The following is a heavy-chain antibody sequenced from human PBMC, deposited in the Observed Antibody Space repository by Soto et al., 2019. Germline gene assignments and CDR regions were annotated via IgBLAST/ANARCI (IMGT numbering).Heavy chain of an antibody. Sequence: QVQLVESGGGVVQPGRSLRLSCAASGFIVSDYAMHWVRQAPGKGLEWVAVITSDGPKTYYADSVKGRFTISRDNSKNLVYLEMDSLSPDDSCFYYCANDDLDVRGSSRRTVTGPVGDYWGRGTLVTVSS. V-gene: IGHV3-30*18. D-gene: IGHD6-19*01. CDR2: ITSDGPKT. CDR1: GFIVSDYA. CDR3: ANDDLDVRGSSRRTVTGPVGDY. J-gene: IGHJ4*02.